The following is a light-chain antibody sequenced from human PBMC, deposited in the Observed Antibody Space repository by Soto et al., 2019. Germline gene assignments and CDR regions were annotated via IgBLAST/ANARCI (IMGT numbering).Light chain of an antibody. CDR2: RNN. Sequence: QAVVTQPPSASGTPGQRVTISCSGSTSNIGNNYVYWYQKLPGTAPKLLIYRNNERPSGVPDRFSGSKSGTSASLAIIGLRSEDEADYYCAGWDDSLSGFVVFGGGTKVTVL. CDR1: TSNIGNNY. J-gene: IGLJ2*01. V-gene: IGLV1-47*01. CDR3: AGWDDSLSGFVV.